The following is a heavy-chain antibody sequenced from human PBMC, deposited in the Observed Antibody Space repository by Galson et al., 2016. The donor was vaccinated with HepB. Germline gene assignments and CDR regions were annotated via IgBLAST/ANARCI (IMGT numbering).Heavy chain of an antibody. D-gene: IGHD2-21*01. CDR2: IDWDNNE. Sequence: PALVKPTQTLTLTRTFSGFSLRTNGMCVSWIRQPPGKALEWLARIDWDNNEYRSPSLRTRLTISKDTSKNQVVLTMTNLDPEDTATYYCARTPRYCRGDGYDGFDIWGQGTMVTVSS. J-gene: IGHJ3*02. V-gene: IGHV2-70*11. CDR3: ARTPRYCRGDGYDGFDI. CDR1: GFSLRTNGMC.